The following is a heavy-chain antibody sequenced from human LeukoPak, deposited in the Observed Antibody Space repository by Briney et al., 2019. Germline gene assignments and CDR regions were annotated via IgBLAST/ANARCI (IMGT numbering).Heavy chain of an antibody. CDR2: IYYSGST. Sequence: SETLSLTCAVSGYSLGKNYYWGWIRQSPGKGLEWIGYIYYSGSTNYNPSLKSRVTISVDTSKNQFSLKLSSVTAADTAVYYCARGSLVRGINYYMDVWGKGTTVTVSS. CDR3: ARGSLVRGINYYMDV. CDR1: GYSLGKNYY. D-gene: IGHD3-10*01. V-gene: IGHV4-59*01. J-gene: IGHJ6*03.